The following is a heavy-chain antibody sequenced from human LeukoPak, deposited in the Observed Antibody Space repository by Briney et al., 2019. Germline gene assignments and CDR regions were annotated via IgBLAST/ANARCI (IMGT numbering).Heavy chain of an antibody. D-gene: IGHD6-6*01. CDR3: ARGLSGYASSLGY. Sequence: GGSLRLSCVGSGFTFSSYWMHWVRQAPGKGLVWVSRINSDESSSNYADSVKGRFTISRDNAKNTLYLQMNSLRAEDTAVYYCARGLSGYASSLGYWGQGTLVTVSA. J-gene: IGHJ4*02. CDR2: INSDESSS. V-gene: IGHV3-74*01. CDR1: GFTFSSYW.